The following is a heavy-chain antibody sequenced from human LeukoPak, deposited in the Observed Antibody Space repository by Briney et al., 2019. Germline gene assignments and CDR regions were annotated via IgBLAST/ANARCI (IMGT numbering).Heavy chain of an antibody. J-gene: IGHJ4*02. CDR1: GFTFSSYG. V-gene: IGHV3-30*02. CDR3: AKDLTRITRVRGFTLDY. D-gene: IGHD3-10*01. Sequence: GGSLRLSCAASGFTFSSYGMHWVRQAPGKGLEWVAFIRYDGSNKYYADSAKGRFTISRDNSKNTLYLQMNSLRAEDTAVYYCAKDLTRITRVRGFTLDYWGQGTLVTVSS. CDR2: IRYDGSNK.